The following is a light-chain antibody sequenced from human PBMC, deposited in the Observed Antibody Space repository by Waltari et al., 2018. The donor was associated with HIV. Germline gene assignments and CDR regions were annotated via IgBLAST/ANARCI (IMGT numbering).Light chain of an antibody. Sequence: QSVLTQPPSVSAAPGQKVFISCSGSSSNLGNNYVPWYQQLPGTAPKLLMYDSNKRPSGIPDRFSGSKSGTSATLAITGLQTGDEADYYCVTWDFSLSAVVFGGGTKLTVL. CDR3: VTWDFSLSAVV. V-gene: IGLV1-51*01. J-gene: IGLJ3*02. CDR1: SSNLGNNY. CDR2: DSN.